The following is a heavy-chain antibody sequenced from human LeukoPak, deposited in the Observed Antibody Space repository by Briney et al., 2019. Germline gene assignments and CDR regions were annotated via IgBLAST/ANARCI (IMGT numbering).Heavy chain of an antibody. V-gene: IGHV1-18*01. Sequence: ASVKVSCMASGYSFTSFGLSWVRQAPGQGPEWMGWISAASGSTNYAQKFQDRVTMTTDTFTTTVYMELRSLRSDDTAVYYCAKEQEGTAIGGVFDYWGQGTVVTVSS. CDR1: GYSFTSFG. CDR3: AKEQEGTAIGGVFDY. D-gene: IGHD2-21*02. J-gene: IGHJ4*02. CDR2: ISAASGST.